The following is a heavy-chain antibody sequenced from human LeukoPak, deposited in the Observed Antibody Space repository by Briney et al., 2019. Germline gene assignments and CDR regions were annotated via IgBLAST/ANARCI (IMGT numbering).Heavy chain of an antibody. CDR2: ISSSSSTI. CDR1: GFTFSSYS. J-gene: IGHJ3*02. Sequence: GGSLRLSCAASGFTFSSYSMNWVRQAPGKGLEWVSYISSSSSTIYYADSVKGRFTISRDDSKSIAYLQMNSLKTEDTAVYYCTRGYDFWSGSIPPLDAFDIWGQGTMVTVSS. V-gene: IGHV3-48*01. CDR3: TRGYDFWSGSIPPLDAFDI. D-gene: IGHD3-3*01.